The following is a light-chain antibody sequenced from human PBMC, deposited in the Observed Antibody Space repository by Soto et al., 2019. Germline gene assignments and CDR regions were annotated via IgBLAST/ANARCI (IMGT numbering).Light chain of an antibody. CDR2: AAS. V-gene: IGKV1-27*01. CDR1: QGISNF. J-gene: IGKJ1*01. CDR3: QKYNSAPWT. Sequence: DLQMTQSPSSLSASVADRVNISCRASQGISNFVAWFQQKPGKVPKLLIYAASTLQSGVPSRFGGSGSGTDFTLTISSLQPEDIATYYCQKYNSAPWTFGQGNKVEIK.